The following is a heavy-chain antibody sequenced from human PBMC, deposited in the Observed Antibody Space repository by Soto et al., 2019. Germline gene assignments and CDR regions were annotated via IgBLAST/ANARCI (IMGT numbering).Heavy chain of an antibody. D-gene: IGHD2-15*01. CDR3: ARDGCSGSNCLNWFDP. CDR1: GFTFSSYS. V-gene: IGHV3-48*01. J-gene: IGHJ5*02. CDR2: ISSSSTTK. Sequence: GGSLRLSCAASGFTFSSYSMNWVRQAPGKGLEWVSYISSSSTTKYYADSVKGRFTISRDNAKNSLYLQMNSLRAEDAAVYYCARDGCSGSNCLNWFDPWGQGTLVTVSS.